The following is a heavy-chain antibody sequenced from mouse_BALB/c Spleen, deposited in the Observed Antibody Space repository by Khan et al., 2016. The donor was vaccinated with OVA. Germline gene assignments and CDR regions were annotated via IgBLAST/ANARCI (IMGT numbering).Heavy chain of an antibody. V-gene: IGHV1-31*01. Sequence: EVQLQESGPELMKPGASVKISCKASGYSFTSYYILWVMQSHGKSLEWIGHIDPFSGDPTYNQKFKGKATLTVDKFSSTAYIHLSNLTSEDSAVYYCTRHGYVAWFTYWGQGTLVTISA. CDR1: GYSFTSYY. D-gene: IGHD2-2*01. J-gene: IGHJ3*01. CDR2: IDPFSGDP. CDR3: TRHGYVAWFTY.